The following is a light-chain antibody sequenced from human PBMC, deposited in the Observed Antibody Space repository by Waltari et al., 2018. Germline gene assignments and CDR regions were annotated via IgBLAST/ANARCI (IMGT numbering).Light chain of an antibody. J-gene: IGKJ2*01. V-gene: IGKV2-40*01. CDR3: MQRREFPYT. CDR2: TLS. CDR1: QSLLNSEDGNTY. Sequence: DIVMTPTPLSLHVTAGEPSSTSCSSSQSLLNSEDGNTYLDWYLQKPGQSQQLLIFTLSYRASGVPDRFSGSGSGTDFKLKISRVEAEDVGVYYCMQRREFPYTFGQGTKLEIK.